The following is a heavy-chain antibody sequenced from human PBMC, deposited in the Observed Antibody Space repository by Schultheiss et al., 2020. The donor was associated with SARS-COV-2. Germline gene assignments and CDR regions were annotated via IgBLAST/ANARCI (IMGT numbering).Heavy chain of an antibody. CDR1: GGSFSGYY. Sequence: SQTLSLTCAVYGGSFSGYYWSWIRQPPGKGLEWIGEINHSGSTNYNPSLKSRVTISVDTSNIQFSLKLSSVTAADTAVYYCARHVLTLAQLVFNWAVERHYYYIDVWGKGITVTVSS. V-gene: IGHV4-34*01. D-gene: IGHD6-13*01. CDR2: INHSGST. J-gene: IGHJ6*03. CDR3: ARHVLTLAQLVFNWAVERHYYYIDV.